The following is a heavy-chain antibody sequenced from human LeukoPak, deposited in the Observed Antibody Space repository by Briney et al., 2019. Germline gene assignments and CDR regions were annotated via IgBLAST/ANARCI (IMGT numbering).Heavy chain of an antibody. CDR2: IYYSGST. Sequence: SETLSLTCTVSGGSIGSGDYYWSWIRQPPGKGLEWIGYIYYSGSTYYNPSLKSRVTISVDTSKNQFSLKLSSVTAADTAVYYCARVRGDYYYYGMDVWGQGTTVTVSS. J-gene: IGHJ6*02. CDR1: GGSIGSGDYY. CDR3: ARVRGDYYYYGMDV. V-gene: IGHV4-30-4*01.